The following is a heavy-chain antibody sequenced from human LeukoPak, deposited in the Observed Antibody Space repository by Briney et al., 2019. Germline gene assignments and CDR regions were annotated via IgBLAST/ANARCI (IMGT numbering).Heavy chain of an antibody. CDR1: GYTFTGYY. CDR2: INPNSGGT. CDR3: ARDLGSPYIPVPDKPPAWFDP. V-gene: IGHV1-2*02. Sequence: GASVKVSCKASGYTFTGYYMHWVRQAPGQGLEWMGWINPNSGGTNYAQKFQGRVTMTRDTSISTAYMELSRLRSDDTAVYYCARDLGSPYIPVPDKPPAWFDPWGQGTLVTVSS. D-gene: IGHD1-26*01. J-gene: IGHJ5*02.